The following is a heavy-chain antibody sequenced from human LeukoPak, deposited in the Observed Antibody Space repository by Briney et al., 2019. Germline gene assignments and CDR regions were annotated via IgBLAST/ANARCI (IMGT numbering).Heavy chain of an antibody. CDR2: ISSSSSYI. J-gene: IGHJ4*02. Sequence: GGSLRLSCAASGFTFSSYSMNWVRQAPGNGLEWVSSISSSSSYIYYADSVKGRFTISRDNAKNSLYLQMNSLRAEDTAVYYCARDGIAVAGATWGQGTLVTVSS. D-gene: IGHD6-19*01. V-gene: IGHV3-21*01. CDR1: GFTFSSYS. CDR3: ARDGIAVAGAT.